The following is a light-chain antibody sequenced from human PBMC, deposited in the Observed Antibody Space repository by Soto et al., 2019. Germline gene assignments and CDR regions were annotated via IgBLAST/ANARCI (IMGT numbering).Light chain of an antibody. Sequence: QSALTQPPSASGSPGQTVTISCTGTNNDVGGYNYVSWYQQHPGKAPKLMIYEVSKRPSGVPARFSGSRSGNTASLTVSGLQAEDEADYYCSSYAGNNVLFGGGTKLTVL. CDR2: EVS. J-gene: IGLJ2*01. CDR3: SSYAGNNVL. V-gene: IGLV2-8*01. CDR1: NNDVGGYNY.